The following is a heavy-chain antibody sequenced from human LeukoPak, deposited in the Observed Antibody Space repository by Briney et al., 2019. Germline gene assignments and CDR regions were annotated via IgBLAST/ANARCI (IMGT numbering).Heavy chain of an antibody. CDR2: IFYSGST. CDR3: AGLKASAGTDF. Sequence: PSETLSLTCTVSGDSLSSSSYYWAWIRQPPGKGLEWIASIFYSGSTYYNPSLKSRVTMSVDTSKNQFSLRLSSVTAADTSVYYCAGLKASAGTDFLGPGTLVTVSS. J-gene: IGHJ4*02. V-gene: IGHV4-39*01. CDR1: GDSLSSSSYY. D-gene: IGHD6-13*01.